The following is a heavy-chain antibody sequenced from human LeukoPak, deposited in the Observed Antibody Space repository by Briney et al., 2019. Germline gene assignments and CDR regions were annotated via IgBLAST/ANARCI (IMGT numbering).Heavy chain of an antibody. D-gene: IGHD5-18*01. CDR2: IYYSGST. J-gene: IGHJ4*02. CDR1: GGSISSSSYY. CDR3: ARDARYSYFV. V-gene: IGHV4-39*07. Sequence: SETLSLTCTVSGGSISSSSYYWGWIRQPPGKGLEWIGSIYYSGSTYYNPSLKSRVTISVDTSKNQFSLKLSSVTAADTAVYYCARDARYSYFVWGQGTLVTVSS.